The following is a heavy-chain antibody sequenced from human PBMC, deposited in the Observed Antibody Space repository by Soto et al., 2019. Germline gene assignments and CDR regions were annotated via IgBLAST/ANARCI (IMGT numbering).Heavy chain of an antibody. J-gene: IGHJ6*02. V-gene: IGHV4-34*01. CDR1: GGSFSGYY. D-gene: IGHD6-6*01. Sequence: LSLTCAVYGGSFSGYYWSWIRQPPGKGLEWNGEINHSGSTNYNPSLKSRVTISVDTSKNQFSLKLSSVTAADTAVYYCAVPSIAARYYYYGMDVWGQGTTVTVSS. CDR2: INHSGST. CDR3: AVPSIAARYYYYGMDV.